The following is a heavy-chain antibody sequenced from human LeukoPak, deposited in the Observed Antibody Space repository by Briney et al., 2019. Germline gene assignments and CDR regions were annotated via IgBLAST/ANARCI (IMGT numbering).Heavy chain of an antibody. J-gene: IGHJ4*02. D-gene: IGHD2-8*01. CDR1: GFTFSEYA. Sequence: PGGSLRLSCAASGFTFSEYAISWVRQAPGKGLESVSVISGSGDTTYYADPVKGRFTISRDNSKNTLYLQMNTLRAEDTAVYYCAKDQTWSLYSPNDCWGQGTLVTVSS. V-gene: IGHV3-23*01. CDR3: AKDQTWSLYSPNDC. CDR2: ISGSGDTT.